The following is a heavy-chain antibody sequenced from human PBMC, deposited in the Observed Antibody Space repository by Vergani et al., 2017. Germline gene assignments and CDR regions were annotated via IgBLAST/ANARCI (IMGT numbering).Heavy chain of an antibody. Sequence: QVQLVQSGAEVGKPGASVKISCKASGYTFTAYYIHWVRQAPEQGLEWVGVISPDGFSTFYAQKFQGRVTITRDTSTSTVYVEVTSLRSDDTAVYYCASNLQYRRLGVWGKGP. CDR1: GYTFTAYY. V-gene: IGHV1-46*03. CDR3: ASNLQYRRLGV. D-gene: IGHD4-11*01. J-gene: IGHJ6*03. CDR2: ISPDGFST.